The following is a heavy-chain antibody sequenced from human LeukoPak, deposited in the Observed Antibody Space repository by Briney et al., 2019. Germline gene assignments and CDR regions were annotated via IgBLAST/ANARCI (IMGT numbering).Heavy chain of an antibody. CDR1: GFTFSSYW. V-gene: IGHV3-33*08. D-gene: IGHD2-2*01. CDR3: ARDLRVVPAVPYNWFDP. CDR2: IWYDGSNK. J-gene: IGHJ5*02. Sequence: GGSLRLSCAASGFTFSSYWMHWVRQAPGKGLEWVAVIWYDGSNKYYADSVKGRFTISRDNSKNTLYLQMNSLRAEDTAVYYCARDLRVVPAVPYNWFDPWGQGTLVAVSS.